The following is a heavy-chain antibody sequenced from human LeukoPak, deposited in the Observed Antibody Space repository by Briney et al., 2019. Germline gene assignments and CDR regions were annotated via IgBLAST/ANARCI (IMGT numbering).Heavy chain of an antibody. J-gene: IGHJ3*02. CDR1: GYTVTSYY. CDR2: INPSGGST. V-gene: IGHV1-46*01. D-gene: IGHD5-24*01. CDR3: ARESKQRAFDI. Sequence: ASVKASCKASGYTVTSYYMHWVRQAPGQGLEWMGIINPSGGSTSYAQKFQGRVTMTRDTSTSTVYMELSSLRSEDTAVYYCARESKQRAFDIWGQGTMVTVSS.